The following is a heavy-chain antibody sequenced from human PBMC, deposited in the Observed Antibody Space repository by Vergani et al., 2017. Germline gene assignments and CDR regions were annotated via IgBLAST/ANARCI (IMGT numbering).Heavy chain of an antibody. J-gene: IGHJ5*02. Sequence: QITLKESGPTLVKPTQTLTLTCTFSGFSLSTSGVGVGWLRQPPGKALEWLALIYWNDDKRYSPSLKSRLTITKDTTKNQVVLTMTNMDPVDTATYYWAHRPGDCSGGSCYSRSWFDPWGQGTLVTVSS. CDR2: IYWNDDK. CDR1: GFSLSTSGVG. CDR3: AHRPGDCSGGSCYSRSWFDP. V-gene: IGHV2-5*01. D-gene: IGHD2-15*01.